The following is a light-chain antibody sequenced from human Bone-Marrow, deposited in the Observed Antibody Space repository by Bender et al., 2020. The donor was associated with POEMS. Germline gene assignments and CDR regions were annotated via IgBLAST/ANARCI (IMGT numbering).Light chain of an antibody. V-gene: IGLV3-21*02. CDR1: NIGGKS. Sequence: SYLLTQPPSVSLAPGQTARITCGGDNIGGKSVHWYQQKPGQAPVLVVYDDSGRPSGIPERFSGSNSGDTATLTISRVEAGDEANYYCQVWDSRSDWVFGGGTKVTVL. CDR2: DDS. CDR3: QVWDSRSDWV. J-gene: IGLJ3*02.